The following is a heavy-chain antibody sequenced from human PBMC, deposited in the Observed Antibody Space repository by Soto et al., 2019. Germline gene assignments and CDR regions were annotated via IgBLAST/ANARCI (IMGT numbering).Heavy chain of an antibody. CDR1: GGSVSSGGYY. CDR3: ARGNWNFDS. J-gene: IGHJ4*02. V-gene: IGHV4-39*01. Sequence: QLQLQESGPGLVKPSETLFLICNVSGGSVSSGGYYWAWIRQPPGKGLEWIASIHYSGISYYNPSHKSKLLTSLDTSKNQFSLTLNSVTAADPAVYYCARGNWNFDSWGQGTLVTVSS. CDR2: IHYSGIS. D-gene: IGHD3-3*01.